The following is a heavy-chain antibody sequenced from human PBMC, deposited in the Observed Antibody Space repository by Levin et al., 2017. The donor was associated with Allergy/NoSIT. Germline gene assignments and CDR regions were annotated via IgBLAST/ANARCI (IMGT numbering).Heavy chain of an antibody. D-gene: IGHD3-10*01. CDR1: GGSFSGYY. Sequence: SETLSLTCAVYGGSFSGYYWSWIRQPPGKGLEWIGEINHSGSTNYNPSLKSRVTISVDTSKKQFSLKLSSVTAADTAVYYCARGPNAYYYGSGTHRGAFDIWGQGTMVTVSS. CDR2: INHSGST. J-gene: IGHJ3*02. V-gene: IGHV4-34*01. CDR3: ARGPNAYYYGSGTHRGAFDI.